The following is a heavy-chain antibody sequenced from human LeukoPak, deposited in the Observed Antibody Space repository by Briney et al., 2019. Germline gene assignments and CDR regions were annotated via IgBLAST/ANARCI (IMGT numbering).Heavy chain of an antibody. D-gene: IGHD3-3*01. Sequence: GGSLRLSCAASGFTFSSYSMNWVRQAPGKGLEWVSSISSISSYIYYADSVKGRFTISRDNAKNSLYLQMNSLRAEDTAVYYCARDLSRPRYDFWSGYHVPLDYWGQGTLVTVSS. V-gene: IGHV3-21*01. CDR1: GFTFSSYS. J-gene: IGHJ4*02. CDR2: ISSISSYI. CDR3: ARDLSRPRYDFWSGYHVPLDY.